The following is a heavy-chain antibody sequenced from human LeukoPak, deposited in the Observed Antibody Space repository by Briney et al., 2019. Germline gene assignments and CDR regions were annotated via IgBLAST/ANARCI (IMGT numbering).Heavy chain of an antibody. V-gene: IGHV1-18*01. CDR2: ISAYNGNT. Sequence: ASVKVSCKASGYTFTSYGISWVRQAPGQGLEWMGWISAYNGNTNYAQKLQGRVTMTTDTSTSTAYMELRSLRSDDTAVYYCAGSPGSGSYYYYMDVWGKGTTVTVSS. D-gene: IGHD3-10*01. CDR3: AGSPGSGSYYYYMDV. J-gene: IGHJ6*03. CDR1: GYTFTSYG.